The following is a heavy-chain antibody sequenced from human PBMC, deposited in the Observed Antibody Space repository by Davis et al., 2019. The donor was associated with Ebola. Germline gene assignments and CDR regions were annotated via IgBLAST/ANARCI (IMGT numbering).Heavy chain of an antibody. V-gene: IGHV3-23*01. D-gene: IGHD2-8*01. CDR3: AKHHDIVVMMYAPGNYFDF. Sequence: GESLKISCAVPGFTFSRYAMTWVRQAPGKGLEWVSTLSGSGGTTYYADSMRGRFTISRDNSKNTLYLQMNSLRAGDTAVYFCAKHHDIVVMMYAPGNYFDFWGQGTLVTVSS. J-gene: IGHJ4*02. CDR1: GFTFSRYA. CDR2: LSGSGGTT.